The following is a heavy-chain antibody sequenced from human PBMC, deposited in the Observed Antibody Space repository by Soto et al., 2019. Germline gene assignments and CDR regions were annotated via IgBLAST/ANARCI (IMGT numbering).Heavy chain of an antibody. Sequence: GGSLRLSCAASGFTVSSKYMSWVRQAPGRGLEWVANIKKDGSDKYYLGSLKGRFTISRDNAKSLLYLQMNGLRVEDTAVYYCARGRSDDYFDYWGRGTLVTVS. CDR1: GFTVSSKY. V-gene: IGHV3-7*01. CDR3: ARGRSDDYFDY. CDR2: IKKDGSDK. J-gene: IGHJ4*02. D-gene: IGHD2-15*01.